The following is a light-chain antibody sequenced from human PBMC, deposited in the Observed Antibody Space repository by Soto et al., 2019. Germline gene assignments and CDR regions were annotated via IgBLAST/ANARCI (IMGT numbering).Light chain of an antibody. CDR3: HQYNNWPPST. J-gene: IGKJ5*01. CDR2: DKS. V-gene: IGKV3-15*01. CDR1: RTVGRT. Sequence: EILLPQSPATLSWSPGERATLACRASRTVGRTLAWYQQKPGQAPRLLIYDKSSRAAGVPARFSGSGTGTDFTLTINSLQSEDFGVYYCHQYNNWPPSTFGQGTRLEI.